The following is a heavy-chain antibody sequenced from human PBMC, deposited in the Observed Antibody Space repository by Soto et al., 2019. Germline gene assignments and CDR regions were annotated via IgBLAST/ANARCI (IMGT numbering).Heavy chain of an antibody. CDR2: IYYSGST. V-gene: IGHV4-59*01. Sequence: QVQLQESGPGLVKPSETLSLTCTVSGGSISSYYWSWIRQPPGKGLEWIGYIYYSGSTNYNPSLTRRVPISVDTSKHRFSLKLSSVTAADTAVYYCARKEMATIYWYFDLWGRGTLVTVSS. J-gene: IGHJ2*01. CDR3: ARKEMATIYWYFDL. CDR1: GGSISSYY. D-gene: IGHD5-12*01.